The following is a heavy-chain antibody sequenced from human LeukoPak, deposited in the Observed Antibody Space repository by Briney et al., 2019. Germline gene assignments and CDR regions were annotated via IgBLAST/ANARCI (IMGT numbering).Heavy chain of an antibody. CDR2: INPNSGGT. Sequence: ASVKVSCKASGYTFTGYYMHWVRQAPGQGLEWMGWINPNSGGTNYAQKFQGRITMTRDTSISTAYMELSRLRSDDTAVYYCAARIGVAPTQTFDHWGQGTLVTVSS. D-gene: IGHD3-10*01. CDR3: AARIGVAPTQTFDH. V-gene: IGHV1-2*02. CDR1: GYTFTGYY. J-gene: IGHJ4*02.